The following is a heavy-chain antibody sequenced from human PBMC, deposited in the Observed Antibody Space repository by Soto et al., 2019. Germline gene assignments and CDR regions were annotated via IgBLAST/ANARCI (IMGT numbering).Heavy chain of an antibody. D-gene: IGHD3-10*01. J-gene: IGHJ6*02. V-gene: IGHV1-46*01. CDR3: ARYYGSGSSSNYYYYGMDV. Sequence: SVKVSCKASGYTFTSYYMHWVRQAPGQGLEWMGIINPSGGSTSYAQKFQGRVTMTRDTSTSTVYMELSSLRSEDTAVYYCARYYGSGSSSNYYYYGMDVWGQGTTVTVSS. CDR2: INPSGGST. CDR1: GYTFTSYY.